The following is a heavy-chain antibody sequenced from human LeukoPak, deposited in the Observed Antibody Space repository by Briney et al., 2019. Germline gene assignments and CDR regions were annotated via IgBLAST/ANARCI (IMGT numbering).Heavy chain of an antibody. D-gene: IGHD7-27*01. V-gene: IGHV3-53*01. CDR1: GFTVSSNY. CDR3: ARGNWGEFYFDY. CDR2: IYNAGTT. Sequence: PGGSLRLSCAASGFTVSSNYMSWVRQAPGKGLEWVSIIYNAGTTYYADSVKGRFTISRDNSKNTLLLQMNSLRAEDTAVYYCARGNWGEFYFDYWGQGTLVTVSS. J-gene: IGHJ4*02.